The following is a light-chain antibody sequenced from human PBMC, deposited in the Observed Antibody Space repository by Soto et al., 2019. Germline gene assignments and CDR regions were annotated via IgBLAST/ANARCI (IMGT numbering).Light chain of an antibody. Sequence: SVLTQPVSVSGSPGQSITISCTGTASDVGSYKLVSWYQQHPGKAPKLIIYDVANRPLGVSDHFSGSKSGNTASLTISGLQAEDVAYYYCSSYTPNSLVFGGGTKLTVL. CDR3: SSYTPNSLV. J-gene: IGLJ3*02. CDR2: DVA. CDR1: ASDVGSYKL. V-gene: IGLV2-14*02.